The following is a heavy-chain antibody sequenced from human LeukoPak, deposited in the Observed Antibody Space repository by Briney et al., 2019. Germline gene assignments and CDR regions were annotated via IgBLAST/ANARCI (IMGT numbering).Heavy chain of an antibody. Sequence: PSETLSLTCSVSGGAISNFYWSWIRQSAGKGLEWIGQIYGSGGTNYNPSLKSRVTMSTDKSKNQISLRLTSVTAADTAVYYCAGNRTSYYGEIPFDVWGQGTMVTVSS. CDR1: GGAISNFY. D-gene: IGHD3/OR15-3a*01. J-gene: IGHJ3*01. V-gene: IGHV4-4*07. CDR2: IYGSGGT. CDR3: AGNRTSYYGEIPFDV.